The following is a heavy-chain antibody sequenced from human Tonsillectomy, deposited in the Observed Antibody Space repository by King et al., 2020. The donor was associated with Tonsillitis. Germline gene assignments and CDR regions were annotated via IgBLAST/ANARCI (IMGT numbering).Heavy chain of an antibody. CDR1: GYSFTNYW. CDR3: ARRGGYTSGGISTHFDY. Sequence: VQLVESGAEVKKPGESLKISCKGSGYSFTNYWIGWVRQMPGKGLEWMGFIYLGDSDTRSSPSFEGQFTISADKSISTAYLQWSSLKASDTAMYYCARRGGYTSGGISTHFDYWGQGTLVTVSS. V-gene: IGHV5-51*01. J-gene: IGHJ4*02. D-gene: IGHD5-12*01. CDR2: IYLGDSDT.